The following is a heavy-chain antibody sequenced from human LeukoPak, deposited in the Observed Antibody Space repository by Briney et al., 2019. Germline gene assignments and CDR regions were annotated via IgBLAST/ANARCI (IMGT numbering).Heavy chain of an antibody. Sequence: GGSLRLSCAASGFTFSSYAMSWVRQAPGKGLEWVSAISDSGGSTYYADSVKGLFTISRDNSKNTLYLQMNSLRAEDTAVYCCAKKPSSGYYYIDYWGQGTLVTVSS. J-gene: IGHJ4*02. V-gene: IGHV3-23*01. D-gene: IGHD3-22*01. CDR1: GFTFSSYA. CDR3: AKKPSSGYYYIDY. CDR2: ISDSGGST.